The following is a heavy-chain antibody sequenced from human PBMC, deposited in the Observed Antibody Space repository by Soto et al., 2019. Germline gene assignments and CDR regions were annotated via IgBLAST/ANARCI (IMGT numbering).Heavy chain of an antibody. Sequence: GASVKVSCKVSGYTLTELSMHWVRQAPGKGLEWMGGFDPEDGETIYAQKFQGRVTMTEDTSTDTAYMELSSLRSEDTAVYYCATDVGSYCTNGVCYTLTGRRLYGMDVWGQGTTVTVSS. CDR1: GYTLTELS. CDR3: ATDVGSYCTNGVCYTLTGRRLYGMDV. CDR2: FDPEDGET. V-gene: IGHV1-24*01. J-gene: IGHJ6*02. D-gene: IGHD2-8*01.